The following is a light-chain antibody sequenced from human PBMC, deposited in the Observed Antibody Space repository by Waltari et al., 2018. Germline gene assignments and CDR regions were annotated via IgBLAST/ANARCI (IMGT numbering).Light chain of an antibody. Sequence: QSALTQPASVSGTPGLSITISCSGTTSDVGSYDLVSWYQQHPGEAPKLLICEVFKRPPDTSSRFSGAKSGSTASLTISGLQPEDEADYYCCSYAGRGTYVFGSGTKVTVL. J-gene: IGLJ1*01. CDR3: CSYAGRGTYV. CDR1: TSDVGSYDL. V-gene: IGLV2-23*02. CDR2: EVF.